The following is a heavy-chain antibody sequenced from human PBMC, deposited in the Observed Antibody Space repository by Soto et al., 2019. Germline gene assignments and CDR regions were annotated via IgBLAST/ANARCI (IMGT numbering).Heavy chain of an antibody. J-gene: IGHJ4*02. Sequence: PGGSLRLSCAASGFTFSSYGMDWVRQATGKGLEWVAVIWYDGSNKYYADSVKGRFTISRDNSKNTLYLQMNSLRAEDTAVYYCARGPAPPIFGVVIQFDYWGQGTLVTVSS. D-gene: IGHD3-3*01. V-gene: IGHV3-33*01. CDR1: GFTFSSYG. CDR2: IWYDGSNK. CDR3: ARGPAPPIFGVVIQFDY.